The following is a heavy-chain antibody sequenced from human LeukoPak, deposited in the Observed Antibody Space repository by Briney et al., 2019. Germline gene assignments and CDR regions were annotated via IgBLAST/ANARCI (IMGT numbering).Heavy chain of an antibody. CDR3: ASSYDSSGFFSDY. V-gene: IGHV4-39*07. J-gene: IGHJ4*02. CDR2: LSYGGST. Sequence: SETLSLTCTVSGGSISSSSYYWGWIRQPPGKGLEWIGSLSYGGSTSYNPSLKSRVTISVDTSKKQFSLRLSSVTAADTAVYYCASSYDSSGFFSDYWGQGTLVTVSS. D-gene: IGHD3-22*01. CDR1: GGSISSSSYY.